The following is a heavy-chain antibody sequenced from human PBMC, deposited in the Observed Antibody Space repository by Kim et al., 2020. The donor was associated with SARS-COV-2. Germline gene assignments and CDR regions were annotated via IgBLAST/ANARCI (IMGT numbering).Heavy chain of an antibody. CDR3: ARDNLHFYYGMDV. V-gene: IGHV1-69*04. J-gene: IGHJ6*02. Sequence: YAQKFQGRVTITADKSTSTAYMELSSLRSEDTAVYYCARDNLHFYYGMDVWGRGTTVTVSS.